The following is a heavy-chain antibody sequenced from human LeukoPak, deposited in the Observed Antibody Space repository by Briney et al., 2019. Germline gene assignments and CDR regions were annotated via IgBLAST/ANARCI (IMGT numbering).Heavy chain of an antibody. CDR2: FDPEDGET. CDR3: ATGREDIVVVPAATYFDY. D-gene: IGHD2-2*01. J-gene: IGHJ4*02. V-gene: IGHV1-24*01. CDR1: GYTLTELS. Sequence: ASVKVSCMVSGYTLTELSMHWVRQAPGKGLEWMGGFDPEDGETIYAQKFQGRVTMTEDTSTDTAYMELSSLRSEDTAVYYCATGREDIVVVPAATYFDYWGQGTLVTVSS.